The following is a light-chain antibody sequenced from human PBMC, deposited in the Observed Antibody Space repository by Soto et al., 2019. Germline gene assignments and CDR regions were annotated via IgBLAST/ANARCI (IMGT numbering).Light chain of an antibody. CDR3: QQSYSTPNT. CDR1: QSMPSY. J-gene: IGKJ1*01. V-gene: IGKV1-39*01. Sequence: DMQMTQSPSSLSASVGDRVTITCRSSQSMPSYLNWYQQKPGKAPKLLIYAASSLQGGVPSRFSGSGSGTEFTLTISSLQPEDFATYYCQQSYSTPNTFGQGTKVEIK. CDR2: AAS.